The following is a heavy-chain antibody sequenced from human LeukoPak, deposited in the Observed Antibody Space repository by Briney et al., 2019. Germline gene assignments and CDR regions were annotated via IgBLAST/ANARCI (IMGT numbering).Heavy chain of an antibody. CDR3: ARDSGATMVRGPNYYGMDV. D-gene: IGHD3-10*01. CDR2: ISSSSSYI. J-gene: IGHJ6*02. Sequence: PGGSLRLSCAASGFTISSYSMNWVRQAPGKGLEWVSSISSSSSYIYYADSVKGRFTISRDNAKNSLYLQMNSLRAEDTAVYYCARDSGATMVRGPNYYGMDVWGQGTTVTVSS. V-gene: IGHV3-21*01. CDR1: GFTISSYS.